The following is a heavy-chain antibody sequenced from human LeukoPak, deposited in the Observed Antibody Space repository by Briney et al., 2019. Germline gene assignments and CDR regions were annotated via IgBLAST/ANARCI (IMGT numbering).Heavy chain of an antibody. J-gene: IGHJ3*02. CDR1: GFTFSNAL. V-gene: IGHV3-15*01. CDR3: STAVESTIIGAKNDFDI. D-gene: IGHD5/OR15-5a*01. CDR2: ISSNADSGTT. Sequence: VGSLRLSCAASGFTFSNALMTWVRQAPGKGLEWVGRISSNADSGTTDYAAPVKGTFTISRDDSKNTLYLQMNSLKTEDTAVYYCSTAVESTIIGAKNDFDIWGQGTMVTVSS.